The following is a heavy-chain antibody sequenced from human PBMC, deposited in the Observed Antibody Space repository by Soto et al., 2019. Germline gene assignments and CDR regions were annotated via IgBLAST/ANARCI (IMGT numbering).Heavy chain of an antibody. V-gene: IGHV1-46*01. J-gene: IGHJ4*02. CDR3: ARGGGTLDY. CDR2: IATRDGTT. CDR1: GYTFVSYA. Sequence: QVQLVQSGAEVKKSGASVKVSCKTSGYTFVSYAIYWVRQAPGQGFEWKGMIATRDGTTTYALKFQDRVSVTRDTSTSTVYMGLRNLKSEDTAVYYCARGGGTLDYWGQGTLVTVSS.